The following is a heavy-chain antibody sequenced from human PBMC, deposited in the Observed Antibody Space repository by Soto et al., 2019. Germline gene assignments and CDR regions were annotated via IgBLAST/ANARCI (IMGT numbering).Heavy chain of an antibody. CDR1: GFTFSDYW. Sequence: EVQLVESGGGLVQPGGSLRPSCAASGFTFSDYWMSWVRQAPGKGLECVANIKTDGSEKYYVDPVKGRFTISRDNAKNSLYLQMNSLRAEDTAVYYCASSMGRGGNDYWGQGTLVAVSS. D-gene: IGHD3-10*01. CDR2: IKTDGSEK. J-gene: IGHJ4*02. V-gene: IGHV3-7*05. CDR3: ASSMGRGGNDY.